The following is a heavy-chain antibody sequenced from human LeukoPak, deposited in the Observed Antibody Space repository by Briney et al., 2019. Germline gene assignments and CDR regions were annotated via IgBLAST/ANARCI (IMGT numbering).Heavy chain of an antibody. J-gene: IGHJ4*02. CDR2: IYYSGST. V-gene: IGHV4-59*01. Sequence: PSETLSLTCTVSGGSISSYYWSWIRQPPGKGLEWIGYIYYSGSTNYNPSLKSRVTISVDTSKNQFSLKLSSVTAADTAVYYCARGYSSGWSLVRYFDYWGQGTLVTVSS. CDR1: GGSISSYY. D-gene: IGHD6-19*01. CDR3: ARGYSSGWSLVRYFDY.